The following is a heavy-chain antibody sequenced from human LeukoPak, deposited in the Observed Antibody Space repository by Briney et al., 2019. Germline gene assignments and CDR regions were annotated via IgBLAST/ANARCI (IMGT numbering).Heavy chain of an antibody. CDR3: AKDGGNSLDY. J-gene: IGHJ4*02. D-gene: IGHD1-1*01. Sequence: GGSLRLSCAASGFTFSSYEMNWVRQAPGKGLEWVSYISSSGSTIYYADSVKGRFTISRDNSKNTLYLQMNSLRAEDTAVYYCAKDGGNSLDYWGQGTLVTVSS. CDR2: ISSSGSTI. CDR1: GFTFSSYE. V-gene: IGHV3-48*03.